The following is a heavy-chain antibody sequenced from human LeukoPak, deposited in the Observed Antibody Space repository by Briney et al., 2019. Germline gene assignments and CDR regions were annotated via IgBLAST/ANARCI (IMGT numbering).Heavy chain of an antibody. D-gene: IGHD6-13*01. CDR1: GFTFSSYS. CDR3: AKAYLRFSSWYYFDY. J-gene: IGHJ4*02. V-gene: IGHV3-21*01. CDR2: ISSSSSYI. Sequence: GGSLRLSCAASGFTFSSYSMNWVRQAPGKGLEWVSSISSSSSYIYYADSVKGRFTISRDNAKNSLYLQMNSLRAEDTAVYYCAKAYLRFSSWYYFDYWGQGTLVTVSS.